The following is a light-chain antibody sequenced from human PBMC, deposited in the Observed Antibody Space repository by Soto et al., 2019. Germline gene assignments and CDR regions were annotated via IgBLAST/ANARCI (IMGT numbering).Light chain of an antibody. V-gene: IGKV3-11*01. CDR1: QSISSN. CDR3: QQRSNWPPLT. J-gene: IGKJ4*01. Sequence: EIVLTQSPATLSLSPGERASLSCRASQSISSNSAWYQHKRGQAPRLLIYDASNRATGIPARFSGSGSGTDFTLTISSLEPEDFAVYYCQQRSNWPPLTFGGGTKVEI. CDR2: DAS.